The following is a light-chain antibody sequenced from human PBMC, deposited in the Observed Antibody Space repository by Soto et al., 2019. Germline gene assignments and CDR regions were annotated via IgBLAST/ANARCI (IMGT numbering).Light chain of an antibody. V-gene: IGKV1-5*01. CDR2: DAS. CDR3: QQYNSYPIT. Sequence: DIQMTQSTSPLSASVGDRVTITCRAGQSISSWLAWYQQKPGKAPKLLIYDASSLESGVPSRFSGSGSGTECTLTISSLQPDDVATYYCQQYNSYPITFGQGTRLEIK. CDR1: QSISSW. J-gene: IGKJ5*01.